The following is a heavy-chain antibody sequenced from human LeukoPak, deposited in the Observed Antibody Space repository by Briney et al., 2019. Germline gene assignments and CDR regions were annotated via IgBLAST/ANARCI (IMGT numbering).Heavy chain of an antibody. CDR2: IYYSGST. V-gene: IGHV4-59*01. Sequence: SETLSLTCTVCGGSISIYYWSWIRQPPGKGLEWIGYIYYSGSTNYNPSLKSRVTISVDTSKNQFSLKLSSVTAADTAVYYCAREVLGSTGGGDYWGQGTLVTVSS. CDR3: AREVLGSTGGGDY. CDR1: GGSISIYY. J-gene: IGHJ4*02. D-gene: IGHD1-14*01.